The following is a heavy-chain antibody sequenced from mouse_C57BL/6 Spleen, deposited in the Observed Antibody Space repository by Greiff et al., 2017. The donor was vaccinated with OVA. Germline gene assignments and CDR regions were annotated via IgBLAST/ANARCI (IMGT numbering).Heavy chain of an antibody. CDR2: ISYDGSN. CDR3: AKGDYDVFDY. D-gene: IGHD2-4*01. CDR1: GYSITSGYY. Sequence: EVQLVESGPGLVKPSQSLSLTCSVTGYSITSGYYWNWIRQFPGNKLEWMGYISYDGSNNYNPSLKNRISITRDTSKNQFFLKLNSVTTEDTATYYCAKGDYDVFDYWGQGTTLTVSS. J-gene: IGHJ2*01. V-gene: IGHV3-6*01.